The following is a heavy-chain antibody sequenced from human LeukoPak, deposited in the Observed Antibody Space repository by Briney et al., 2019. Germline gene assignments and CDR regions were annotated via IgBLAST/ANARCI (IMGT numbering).Heavy chain of an antibody. D-gene: IGHD3-22*01. CDR3: ARDKVRVSWFDP. Sequence: ASVKVSCKASGDTFSSYAISWVRQAPGQGLEWMGRIIPIFGTANYAQKFQGRVTITTDESTSTAYMELSSLRSEDTAVYYCARDKVRVSWFDPWGQGTLVTVSS. V-gene: IGHV1-69*05. CDR1: GDTFSSYA. J-gene: IGHJ5*02. CDR2: IIPIFGTA.